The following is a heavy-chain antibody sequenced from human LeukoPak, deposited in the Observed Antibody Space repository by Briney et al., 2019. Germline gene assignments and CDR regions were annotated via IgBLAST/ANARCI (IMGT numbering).Heavy chain of an antibody. J-gene: IGHJ1*01. CDR2: ISHDGRDK. CDR3: AKEGSAVVAGYADYFQH. V-gene: IGHV3-30*18. D-gene: IGHD6-19*01. Sequence: GRSLRLSCAASGFTFSSLGMHWVRQAPGKGLEWVAVISHDGRDKYYADSVKGRFTISRDNSKNTLYLQMDSLRAEDTAVYYCAKEGSAVVAGYADYFQHWGQGTLVTVSS. CDR1: GFTFSSLG.